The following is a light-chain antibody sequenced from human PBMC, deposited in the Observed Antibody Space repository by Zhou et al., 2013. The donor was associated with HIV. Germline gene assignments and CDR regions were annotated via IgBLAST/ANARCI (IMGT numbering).Light chain of an antibody. Sequence: AIRMTQSPSSFSASTGDRVTITCRASQGISSYVAWYQQNPGKAPKLLIYAASTLQSGVPSRFSGSGSGTDFTLTISSLQPEDFATYYCQQPNSFPITFGQGTRLEIK. J-gene: IGKJ5*01. CDR1: QGISSY. CDR2: AAS. V-gene: IGKV1-8*01. CDR3: QQPNSFPIT.